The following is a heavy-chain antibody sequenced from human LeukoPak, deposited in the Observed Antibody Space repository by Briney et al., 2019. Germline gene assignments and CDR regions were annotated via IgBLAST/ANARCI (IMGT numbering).Heavy chain of an antibody. V-gene: IGHV3-7*01. CDR1: GFTFSTYW. CDR2: IKQDGSEK. CDR3: ARGGGDWESPFDY. J-gene: IGHJ4*02. D-gene: IGHD2-21*02. Sequence: GGSLRLSCAASGFTFSTYWMSWVRQAPGKGLEWVANIKQDGSEKYYVDSVRGRFTISRDSAKNSLYLQMNSLRAEDTAVYYCARGGGDWESPFDYWGQGTLVTVSS.